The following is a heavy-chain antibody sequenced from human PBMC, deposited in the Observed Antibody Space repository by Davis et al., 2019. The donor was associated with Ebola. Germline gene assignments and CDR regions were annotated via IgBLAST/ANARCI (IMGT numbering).Heavy chain of an antibody. CDR1: GFTFRCYD. Sequence: GESLKISCAASGFTFRCYDMHWVRHATGKGLEWVSAIGAAGDTYYPVSVKGRFTISRENAKNSSYLQMNSLRAEDTAVYYCARAGFGSTWFDCWGQGILVTVSS. CDR3: ARAGFGSTWFDC. V-gene: IGHV3-13*01. J-gene: IGHJ5*01. CDR2: IGAAGDT. D-gene: IGHD6-13*01.